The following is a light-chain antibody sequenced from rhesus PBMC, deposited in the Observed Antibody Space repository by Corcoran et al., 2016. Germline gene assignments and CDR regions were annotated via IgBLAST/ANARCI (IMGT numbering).Light chain of an antibody. CDR3: QHGYGTPFT. CDR2: KAA. Sequence: DIQMTQSPSSLSASIGDRVTITCQASQVISNNLAWYQQKPGKVPKLLIYKAATLQNGVPSRFSGSGSGTYFPLTISSLQPEDFATYYSQHGYGTPFTFGPGTKLDIE. CDR1: QVISNN. V-gene: IGKV1-25*01. J-gene: IGKJ3*01.